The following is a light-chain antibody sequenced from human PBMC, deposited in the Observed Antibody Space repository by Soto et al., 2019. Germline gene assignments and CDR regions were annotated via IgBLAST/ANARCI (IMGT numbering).Light chain of an antibody. J-gene: IGKJ4*01. CDR2: GAS. CDR1: QSVSSSY. V-gene: IGKV3-20*01. Sequence: VLTQSPGTLYLSPGERATLSCRASQSVSSSYLAWYQQKPGQAPRLLIYGASSRATGIPDRFSGSGSGTDFTLTISRLEPEDFAVYYCQQYGSSPLLTFGGGTKV. CDR3: QQYGSSPLLT.